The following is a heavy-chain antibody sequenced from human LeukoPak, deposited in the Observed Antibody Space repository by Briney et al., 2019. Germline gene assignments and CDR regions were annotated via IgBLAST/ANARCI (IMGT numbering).Heavy chain of an antibody. CDR1: GFTFSSYA. CDR2: ISGSGGST. J-gene: IGHJ4*02. CDR3: AKQRGNYYDSSGPG. V-gene: IGHV3-23*01. D-gene: IGHD3-22*01. Sequence: GGSLRLSCAASGFTFSSYAMSWVRQAPGKGLEWVSAISGSGGSTYYADSVKGRFTISRDNSKNTLYLQMNSLRAEGTAVYYCAKQRGNYYDSSGPGWGQGTLVTVSS.